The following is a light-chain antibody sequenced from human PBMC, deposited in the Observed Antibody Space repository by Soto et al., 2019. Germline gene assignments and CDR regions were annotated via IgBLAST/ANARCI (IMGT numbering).Light chain of an antibody. CDR1: QSISSY. CDR2: AAS. J-gene: IGKJ1*01. CDR3: QQTYDTPWT. Sequence: DIQITQFPSSLSTSVGDRVTITCRASQSISSYLNWYQQKPGKAPKVLIFAASSLESGVPSRFSGTGSGTDFTLTISSLQPEDFASYYCQQTYDTPWTFGQGTKVDNK. V-gene: IGKV1-39*01.